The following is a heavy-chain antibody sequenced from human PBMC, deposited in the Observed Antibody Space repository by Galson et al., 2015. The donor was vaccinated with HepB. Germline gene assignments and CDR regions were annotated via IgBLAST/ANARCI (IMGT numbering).Heavy chain of an antibody. Sequence: SVKVSCKVSGYTLSELSIHWVRQAPGKGLEWMGCFDPEYGETIYAEKFQGRVTMTEDTSTDTAYMELTSLRSDDTAVYYCTTSSGWSRNWLDPWGQGTLVTVSS. V-gene: IGHV1-24*01. CDR3: TTSSGWSRNWLDP. D-gene: IGHD6-19*01. CDR1: GYTLSELS. CDR2: FDPEYGET. J-gene: IGHJ5*02.